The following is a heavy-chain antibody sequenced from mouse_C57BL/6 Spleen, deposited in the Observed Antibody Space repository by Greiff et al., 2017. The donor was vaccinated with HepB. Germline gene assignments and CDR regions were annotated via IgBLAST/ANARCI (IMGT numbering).Heavy chain of an antibody. CDR3: ARWGDGYYGAY. J-gene: IGHJ3*01. CDR1: GYTFTSYG. CDR2: IYPRSGNT. D-gene: IGHD2-3*01. V-gene: IGHV1-81*01. Sequence: VKVVESGAELARPGASVKLSCKASGYTFTSYGISWVKQRTGQGLEWIGEIYPRSGNTYYNEKFKGKATLTADKSSSTAYMELRSLTSEDSAVYFCARWGDGYYGAYWGQGTLVTVSA.